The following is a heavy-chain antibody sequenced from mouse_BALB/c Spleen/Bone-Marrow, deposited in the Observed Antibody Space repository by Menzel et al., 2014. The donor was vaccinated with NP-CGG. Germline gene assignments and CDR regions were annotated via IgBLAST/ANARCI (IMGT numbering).Heavy chain of an antibody. CDR2: IWAGGAT. J-gene: IGHJ4*01. V-gene: IGHV2-9*02. D-gene: IGHD2-12*01. Sequence: VQLVESGPGLVAPSQSLSITCTVSGFSLTNFGVHWVRQPPGKGLEWLGIIWAGGATDYHSALMSRLIISKDNSKSQVFLKMNSLQTDDTAMYYCARVLRRSQDAMDYWGQGTSVTVPS. CDR3: ARVLRRSQDAMDY. CDR1: GFSLTNFG.